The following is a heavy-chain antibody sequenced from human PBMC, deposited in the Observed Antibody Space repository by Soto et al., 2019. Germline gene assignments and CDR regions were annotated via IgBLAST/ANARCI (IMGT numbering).Heavy chain of an antibody. Sequence: EVQLVQSESEVKKPGESLKISCKVSGYSFVNYWIGWVRQMPGKGLEWMGNVYPGDSDTDYSPYFQGHVTISADKAITTTHPAGSSLQGSGHAIYYCARPKLSSSAFDFWGQGTLVIVSS. V-gene: IGHV5-51*03. CDR2: VYPGDSDT. J-gene: IGHJ4*02. CDR1: GYSFVNYW. D-gene: IGHD6-13*01. CDR3: ARPKLSSSAFDF.